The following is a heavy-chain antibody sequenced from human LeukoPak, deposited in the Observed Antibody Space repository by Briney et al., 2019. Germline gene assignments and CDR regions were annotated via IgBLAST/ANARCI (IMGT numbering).Heavy chain of an antibody. V-gene: IGHV3-21*01. CDR3: ARVSSMVRGVRLPMDV. D-gene: IGHD3-10*01. CDR2: ISSSGSYM. J-gene: IGHJ6*03. Sequence: GGSLRLSCAASGFTFSSYSMNWVRQAPGKGLEWVSSISSSGSYMYYAGSVKGRFTISRDNAKNSLYLQMNSLRAEDTAVYYCARVSSMVRGVRLPMDVWGKGTTVTISS. CDR1: GFTFSSYS.